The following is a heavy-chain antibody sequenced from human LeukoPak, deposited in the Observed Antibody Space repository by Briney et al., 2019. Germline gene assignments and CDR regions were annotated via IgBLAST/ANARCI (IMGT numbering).Heavy chain of an antibody. D-gene: IGHD6-19*01. V-gene: IGHV1-46*01. J-gene: IGHJ4*02. CDR1: GHTFTSYY. CDR2: INPSGGST. CDR3: ARDGDIAVAGHRDY. Sequence: ASEKVSCKASGHTFTSYYMHWVRQAPGQGLAWMRIINPSGGSTSYAQKFQGRVTMTRDTATSTVYMELSSLRFEDTAVYYCARDGDIAVAGHRDYWGQGTLVTVSS.